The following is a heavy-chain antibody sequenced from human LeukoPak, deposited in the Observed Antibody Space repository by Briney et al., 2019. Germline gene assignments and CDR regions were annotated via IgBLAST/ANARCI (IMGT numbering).Heavy chain of an antibody. V-gene: IGHV3-30*18. J-gene: IGHJ4*02. CDR2: ISYDGSNK. CDR3: AKDPYNWNYYFDY. CDR1: GFTFSSYG. D-gene: IGHD1-7*01. Sequence: GGSLRLSCAASGFTFSSYGMHWVRQAPGKGLEWVAVISYDGSNKYYADSVKGRFTISRDNSKNTLYLQMNSLRAEDTAVYYCAKDPYNWNYYFDYWGQGTLVTVSS.